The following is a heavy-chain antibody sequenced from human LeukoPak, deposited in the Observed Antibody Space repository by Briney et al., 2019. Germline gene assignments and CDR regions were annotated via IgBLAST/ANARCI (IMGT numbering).Heavy chain of an antibody. V-gene: IGHV1-2*02. Sequence: ASVKVSCKASGYTFTRYYMHWVRQAPGQGLEWMGWINPNSGGTNYAQKFQGRVTMTRDTSISTAYMELSRLRSDGTAVYYCARVAGSYSYAFDIWGQGTMVTVSS. D-gene: IGHD1-26*01. J-gene: IGHJ3*02. CDR1: GYTFTRYY. CDR3: ARVAGSYSYAFDI. CDR2: INPNSGGT.